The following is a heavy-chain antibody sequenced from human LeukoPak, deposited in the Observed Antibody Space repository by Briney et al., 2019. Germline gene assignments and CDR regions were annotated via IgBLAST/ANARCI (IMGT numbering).Heavy chain of an antibody. Sequence: PGGSLSLSCAASGFTFSSYGMHWVRQAPGKGLEGVAFIRYDGSNKYYADSVKGRFTISRDNSKNTLYPQINSLRAEDTAVSYWAKDAARTTSGAPGYWGQGTLVTVSS. CDR3: AKDAARTTSGAPGY. J-gene: IGHJ4*02. CDR1: GFTFSSYG. V-gene: IGHV3-30*02. D-gene: IGHD1-1*01. CDR2: IRYDGSNK.